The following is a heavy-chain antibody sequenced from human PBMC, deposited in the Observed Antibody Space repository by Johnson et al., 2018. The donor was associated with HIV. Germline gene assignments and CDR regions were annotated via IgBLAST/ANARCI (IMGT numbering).Heavy chain of an antibody. CDR1: GFTFDDYA. CDR2: ISSSGGTV. J-gene: IGHJ3*02. V-gene: IGHV3-9*01. D-gene: IGHD5-18*01. CDR3: ARDRGRLISYGLDAFDI. Sequence: VQLVESGGGLVQPGRSLRLSCAASGFTFDDYAMHWVRQAPGKGLEWVSYISSSGGTVYYADSVKGRFTISRDNAKNSLYLQMNSLRAEDTALYYCARDRGRLISYGLDAFDIWGQGTMVTVSS.